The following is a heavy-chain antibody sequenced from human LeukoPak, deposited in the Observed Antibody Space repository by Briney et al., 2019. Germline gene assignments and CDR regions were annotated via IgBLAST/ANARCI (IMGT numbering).Heavy chain of an antibody. D-gene: IGHD6-13*01. CDR3: ARASDSIAAAGTPNYYYYMDV. J-gene: IGHJ6*03. CDR1: GYTFTSYG. Sequence: ASVKVSCKASGYTFTSYGISWVRQAPGQGLEWMGWISAYNGNTNYAQKLQGRVTMTTDTSTSTAYMELRSLRSDDTAVYYCARASDSIAAAGTPNYYYYMDVWGKGTTVTISS. CDR2: ISAYNGNT. V-gene: IGHV1-18*01.